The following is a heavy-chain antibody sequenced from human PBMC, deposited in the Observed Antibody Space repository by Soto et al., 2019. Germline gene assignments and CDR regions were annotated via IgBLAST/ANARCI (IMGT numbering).Heavy chain of an antibody. V-gene: IGHV1-69*13. CDR3: ARDLVRLWFGELLSYYYYYGMDV. CDR1: GGTFSSYA. D-gene: IGHD3-10*01. J-gene: IGHJ6*02. Sequence: SVKVSCKASGGTFSSYAISWVRQAPGQGLEWMGGIIPIFGTANYAQKFQGRVTITADESTSTAYVELSSLRSEDTAVYYCARDLVRLWFGELLSYYYYYGMDVWGQGTTVTVSS. CDR2: IIPIFGTA.